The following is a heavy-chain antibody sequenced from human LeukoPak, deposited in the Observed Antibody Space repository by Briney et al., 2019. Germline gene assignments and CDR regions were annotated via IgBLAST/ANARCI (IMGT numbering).Heavy chain of an antibody. Sequence: GGSLRLSCVASGFTFSSHGMNWVRQAPGKGLEWVSGITSGTRTYYADSVKGRFAISRDNSKNTMYLQMNSLRAEDTAIYYCAKHIYYTSSGPNWFDSWGQGTLVTVSS. CDR3: AKHIYYTSSGPNWFDS. V-gene: IGHV3-23*01. J-gene: IGHJ5*01. CDR1: GFTFSSHG. D-gene: IGHD3-3*01. CDR2: ITSGTRT.